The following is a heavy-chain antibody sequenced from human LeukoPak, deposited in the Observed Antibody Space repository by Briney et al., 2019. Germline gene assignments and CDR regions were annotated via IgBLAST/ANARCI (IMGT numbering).Heavy chain of an antibody. D-gene: IGHD2-2*01. CDR3: VGRCTSRARYFDL. CDR1: GFTFTGSA. V-gene: IGHV3-73*01. CDR2: IRSKVDNYAT. J-gene: IGHJ2*01. Sequence: GGSLKLSCAASGFTFTGSAMHWVRQASGKGLEWVGNIRSKVDNYATGYAASVKGRFTISRDDSQNTAYLQLNSLKTEDTAVYYCVGRCTSRARYFDLWGRGTLVTVSS.